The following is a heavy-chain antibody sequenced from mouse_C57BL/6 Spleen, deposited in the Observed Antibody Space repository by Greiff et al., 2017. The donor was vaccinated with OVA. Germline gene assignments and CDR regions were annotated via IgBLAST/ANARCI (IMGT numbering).Heavy chain of an antibody. CDR2: IYPRDGST. V-gene: IGHV1-85*01. D-gene: IGHD1-1*01. CDR1: GYTFTSYD. Sequence: QVQLKESGPELVKPGASVKLSCKASGYTFTSYDINWVKQRPGQGLEWIGWIYPRDGSTKYNEKFKGKATLTVDTSSSTAYMELHSLTSEDSAVYFCARTMGTTVVDYWGQGTTLTVSS. J-gene: IGHJ2*01. CDR3: ARTMGTTVVDY.